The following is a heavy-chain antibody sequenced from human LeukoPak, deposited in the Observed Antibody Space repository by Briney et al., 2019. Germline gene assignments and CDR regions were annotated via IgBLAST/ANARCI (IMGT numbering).Heavy chain of an antibody. CDR3: ARGPGLRFLEWLMLDY. CDR2: IYTSGST. CDR1: GGSISSGSYY. V-gene: IGHV4-61*02. J-gene: IGHJ4*02. Sequence: PSETLSLTCTVSGGSISSGSYYWSWLRQPAGKGLEWIGRIYTSGSTNYNPSLKSRVTISVDTSKNQFSLKLISVTAADTAVYYCARGPGLRFLEWLMLDYWGQGTLVTVSS. D-gene: IGHD3-3*01.